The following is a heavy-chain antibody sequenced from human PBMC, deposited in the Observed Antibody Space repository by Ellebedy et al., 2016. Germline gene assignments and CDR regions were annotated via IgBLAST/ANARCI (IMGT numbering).Heavy chain of an antibody. J-gene: IGHJ4*02. V-gene: IGHV4-4*07. CDR3: ARDINADSGDYSYYFDH. Sequence: SETLSLXXTVSGGSTNSYYLSCIRQPAGKGLEWIGRISTCGCPTYHPSFKSRVTFSVDSSKNQFSLRLTSVTAADTAVYYCARDINADSGDYSYYFDHWGQGIMVAVSS. D-gene: IGHD4-17*01. CDR1: GGSTNSYY. CDR2: ISTCGCP.